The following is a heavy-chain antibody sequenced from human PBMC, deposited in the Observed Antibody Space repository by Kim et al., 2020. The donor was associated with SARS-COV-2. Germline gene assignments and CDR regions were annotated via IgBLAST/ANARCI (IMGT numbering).Heavy chain of an antibody. Sequence: GGSLRLSCAASGFTFSSYGMHWVRQAPGKGLEWVAVISYDGSNKYYADSVKGRFTISRDNSKNTLYLQMNSLGAEDTAVYYCARGLRYFDWLLPYYYYGMDVWGQGTTVTVSS. D-gene: IGHD3-9*01. CDR1: GFTFSSYG. J-gene: IGHJ6*02. V-gene: IGHV3-33*05. CDR2: ISYDGSNK. CDR3: ARGLRYFDWLLPYYYYGMDV.